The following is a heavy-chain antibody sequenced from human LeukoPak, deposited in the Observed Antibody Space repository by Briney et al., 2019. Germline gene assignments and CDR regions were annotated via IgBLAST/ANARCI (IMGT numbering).Heavy chain of an antibody. Sequence: GASVKVSCKASGYTFTSYYMHWVRQAPGQGLEWMGWINPNSGGTNYAQKFQGRVTMTRDTSISTAYMELSRLRSDGTAVYYCARGESVAYYYYGMDVWGQGTTVTVSS. CDR2: INPNSGGT. J-gene: IGHJ6*02. V-gene: IGHV1-2*02. CDR3: ARGESVAYYYYGMDV. D-gene: IGHD6-19*01. CDR1: GYTFTSYY.